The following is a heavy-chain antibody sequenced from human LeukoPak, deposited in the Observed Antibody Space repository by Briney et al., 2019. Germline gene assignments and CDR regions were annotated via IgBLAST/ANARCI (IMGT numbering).Heavy chain of an antibody. J-gene: IGHJ6*03. Sequence: PGGSLRLSCAASGFTVSSNYMNWVRQAPGKGLEWVSVIYSGGNTYYADSVKGRFTISRDNSKNTLYLEMSSLRAEDTAVYYCTRNWNDYYSYYYMDVWGKGTTVTISS. CDR3: TRNWNDYYSYYYMDV. V-gene: IGHV3-53*01. CDR2: IYSGGNT. D-gene: IGHD1-1*01. CDR1: GFTVSSNY.